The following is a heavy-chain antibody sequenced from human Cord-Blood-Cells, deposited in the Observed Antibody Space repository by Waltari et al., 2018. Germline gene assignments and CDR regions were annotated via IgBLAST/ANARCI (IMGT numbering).Heavy chain of an antibody. J-gene: IGHJ6*02. V-gene: IGHV3-7*04. D-gene: IGHD5-18*01. CDR3: ARGRGSAMAGYYYYGMDV. CDR2: IKQDGSEK. Sequence: VRQAPGKGLDWVANIKQDGSEKYYVDSVKGRFTISRDNAKNSLYLQMNSLRAEDTAVYYCARGRGSAMAGYYYYGMDVWGQGTTVTVSS.